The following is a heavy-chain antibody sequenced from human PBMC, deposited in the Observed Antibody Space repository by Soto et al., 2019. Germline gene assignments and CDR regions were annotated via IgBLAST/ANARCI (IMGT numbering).Heavy chain of an antibody. V-gene: IGHV4-59*01. J-gene: IGHJ4*02. CDR2: IYYSGST. CDR3: ARDIGGYYDSSSYAN. CDR1: GGSISSYY. D-gene: IGHD3-22*01. Sequence: SETLSLTCTVSGGSISSYYWSWIRQPPGKGLEWIGYIYYSGSTNYNPSLKSRVTISVDTSKNQFSLKLNSVTAADTAVYYCARDIGGYYDSSSYANWGQGTLVTVSS.